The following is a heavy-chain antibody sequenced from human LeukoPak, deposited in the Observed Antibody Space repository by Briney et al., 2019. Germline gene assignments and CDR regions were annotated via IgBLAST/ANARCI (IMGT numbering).Heavy chain of an antibody. D-gene: IGHD4-17*01. CDR2: INSDGSST. CDR3: ARERDYGGGFDY. Sequence: GGSLRLSCAASGFTFSSYWMHWVRQAPGKGLVWVSRINSDGSSTSYADSVKGRFTISRDNSKNTLYLQMNSLRAEDTAVYYCARERDYGGGFDYWGQGTLVTVSS. CDR1: GFTFSSYW. J-gene: IGHJ4*02. V-gene: IGHV3-74*01.